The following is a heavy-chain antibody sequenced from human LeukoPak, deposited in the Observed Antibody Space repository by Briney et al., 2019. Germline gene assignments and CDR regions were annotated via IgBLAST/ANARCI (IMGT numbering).Heavy chain of an antibody. CDR1: GGSISSYY. CDR2: IYTSGST. Sequence: KPSETLSLTCTVSGGSISSYYWSWIRQPAGKGLEWIGRIYTSGSTNYNPSLKSRVAISVDTSKNQFSLKLSSVTAADTAVYYCARRSVYGDYYYFDYWGQGTLVTVSS. CDR3: ARRSVYGDYYYFDY. D-gene: IGHD4-17*01. V-gene: IGHV4-4*07. J-gene: IGHJ4*02.